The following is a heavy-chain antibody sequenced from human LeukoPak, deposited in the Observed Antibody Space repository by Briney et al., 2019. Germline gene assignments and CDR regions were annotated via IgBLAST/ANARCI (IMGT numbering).Heavy chain of an antibody. CDR2: ISYDGSNK. J-gene: IGHJ3*01. CDR3: ASDYPGD. D-gene: IGHD4-11*01. Sequence: GRSLRLSCAASGFTFSSYGTHWVRQAPGKGLEWVALISYDGSNKGYPDSVKGRFTISRDNSKNTLYLQMNSLRAEDTAVYYCASDYPGDWGQGTMVTVSS. V-gene: IGHV3-30*03. CDR1: GFTFSSYG.